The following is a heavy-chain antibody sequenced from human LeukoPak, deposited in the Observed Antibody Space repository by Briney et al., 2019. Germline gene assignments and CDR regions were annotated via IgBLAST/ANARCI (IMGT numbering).Heavy chain of an antibody. V-gene: IGHV3-49*04. CDR3: TRGDRTMVVVVASGY. CDR1: GFTFGDYA. Sequence: GGSLRLSCTASGFTFGDYAMSWVRQAPGKGLEWVGFMRSKTYGGTTEYAASVKGRFTISRDDSKSIAYLQMNSLNTEDTAVYYCTRGDRTMVVVVASGYWGQGTLVTVSS. CDR2: MRSKTYGGTT. D-gene: IGHD3-22*01. J-gene: IGHJ4*02.